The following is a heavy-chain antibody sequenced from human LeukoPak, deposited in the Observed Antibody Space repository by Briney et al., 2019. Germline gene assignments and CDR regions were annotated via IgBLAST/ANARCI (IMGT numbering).Heavy chain of an antibody. Sequence: GGSLRLSCAASGFTFSSYWMHLVRQVPGKGLVWVSRINSDGSSTSYADSVKGRFTISRDNAKNTLYVQMNSLRAEDTAVYYCSTGSGHAFDIWGRGTMVTVSS. CDR3: STGSGHAFDI. J-gene: IGHJ3*02. D-gene: IGHD3-10*01. CDR2: INSDGSST. V-gene: IGHV3-74*01. CDR1: GFTFSSYW.